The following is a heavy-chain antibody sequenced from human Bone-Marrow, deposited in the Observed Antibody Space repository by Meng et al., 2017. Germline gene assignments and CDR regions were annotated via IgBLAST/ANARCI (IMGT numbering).Heavy chain of an antibody. D-gene: IGHD3-16*01. CDR2: INSDGSST. J-gene: IGHJ6*02. CDR1: GFTFSSYW. CDR3: ARDKSPFNYYYYGMDV. Sequence: LPLTCAASGFTFSSYWMHWVRQAPGKGLVWVSRINSDGSSTSYSDSVKGRFTISRDNAKDSLYLQMNSLRAEDTAVYYCARDKSPFNYYYYGMDVWGQGTTVTVSS. V-gene: IGHV3-74*01.